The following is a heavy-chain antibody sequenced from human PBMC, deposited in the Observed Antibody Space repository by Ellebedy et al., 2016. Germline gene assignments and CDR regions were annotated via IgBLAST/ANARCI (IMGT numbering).Heavy chain of an antibody. J-gene: IGHJ4*02. CDR2: ISGSGGST. CDR1: GFTFSSYA. D-gene: IGHD3-10*01. CDR3: AKSQYYYGSGSYVDY. V-gene: IGHV3-23*01. Sequence: GESLKISCAASGFTFSSYAMSWVRQAPGRGLEWVSAISGSGGSTYYADSVKGRFTISRDNSKNTLYLQMNSLRAEDTAVYYCAKSQYYYGSGSYVDYWGQGTLVTVSS.